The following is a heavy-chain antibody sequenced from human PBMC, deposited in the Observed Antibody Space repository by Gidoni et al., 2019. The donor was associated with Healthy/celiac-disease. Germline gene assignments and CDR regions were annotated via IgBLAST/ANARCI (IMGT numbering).Heavy chain of an antibody. J-gene: IGHJ4*02. CDR1: GGSIRSSSYY. CDR2: IYYSGST. Sequence: QLQLQESGPGLVKPSETLSLTCTVSGGSIRSSSYYWGWIRQPPGKGLEWIVSIYYSGSTYYNPSLKSRVTISVDTSKNQFSLKLSSVTAADTAVYYCARLSSGWKAPFDYWGQGTLVTVSS. CDR3: ARLSSGWKAPFDY. D-gene: IGHD6-19*01. V-gene: IGHV4-39*01.